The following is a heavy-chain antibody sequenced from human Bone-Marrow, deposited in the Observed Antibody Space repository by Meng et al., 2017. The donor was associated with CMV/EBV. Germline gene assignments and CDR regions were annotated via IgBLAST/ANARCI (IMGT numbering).Heavy chain of an antibody. CDR1: GGSISSYY. J-gene: IGHJ4*02. V-gene: IGHV4-59*01. D-gene: IGHD6-13*01. CDR2: IYYSGST. Sequence: GSLRLSCTVSGGSISSYYWSWIRQPPGKGLEWIGYIYYSGSTNYNPSLKSRVTIPVDTSKNQFSLKLSSVTAADTAVYHCAGAPSVGAAAVLDYWGQGTLVTFSS. CDR3: AGAPSVGAAAVLDY.